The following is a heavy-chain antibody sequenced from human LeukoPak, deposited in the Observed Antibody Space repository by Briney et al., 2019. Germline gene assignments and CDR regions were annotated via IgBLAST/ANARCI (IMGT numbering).Heavy chain of an antibody. D-gene: IGHD3-10*01. CDR3: ASSYYYGSGSYFWFDP. Sequence: GASVKVSCKASGYTFTSYGISWVRQAPGQGLEWMGWISAYNGNTNYAQKLQGRVTMTTDTSTSTAYMELRSLRSDDTAVYYCASSYYYGSGSYFWFDPWGQGTLVTVSS. CDR1: GYTFTSYG. V-gene: IGHV1-18*01. J-gene: IGHJ5*02. CDR2: ISAYNGNT.